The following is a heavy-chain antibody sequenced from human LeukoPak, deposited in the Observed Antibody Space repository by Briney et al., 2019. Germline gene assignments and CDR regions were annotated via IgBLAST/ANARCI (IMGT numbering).Heavy chain of an antibody. J-gene: IGHJ5*02. D-gene: IGHD3-22*01. Sequence: ASVKVSCKASGYTSTGYYMHWVRQAPGQGLEWMGWINPNSGGTNYAQKFQGRVTMTRDTSISTAYMELSRLRSDDTAVYYCARGYYYDSSGYPKGNWFDPWGQGTLVTVSS. V-gene: IGHV1-2*02. CDR2: INPNSGGT. CDR1: GYTSTGYY. CDR3: ARGYYYDSSGYPKGNWFDP.